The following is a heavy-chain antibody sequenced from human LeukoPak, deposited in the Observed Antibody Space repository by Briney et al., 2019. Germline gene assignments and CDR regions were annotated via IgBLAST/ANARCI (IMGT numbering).Heavy chain of an antibody. J-gene: IGHJ4*02. CDR2: IYYSGST. D-gene: IGHD6-19*01. Sequence: SETLSLTCTVSGGSISSYYWSWIRQPPGKGLEWIGYIYYSGSTNYNPSLKSRVTISVDTSKNQFSLKLSSVTAADTAVYYCARVSGRNIDYRGQGTLVTVSS. V-gene: IGHV4-59*01. CDR1: GGSISSYY. CDR3: ARVSGRNIDY.